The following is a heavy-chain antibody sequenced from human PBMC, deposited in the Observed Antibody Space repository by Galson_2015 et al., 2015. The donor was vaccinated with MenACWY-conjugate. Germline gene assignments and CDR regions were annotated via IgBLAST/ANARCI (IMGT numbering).Heavy chain of an antibody. J-gene: IGHJ4*02. CDR3: ARFHRTPGNYPDY. CDR2: ISTRSST. Sequence: SLRLSCAASGFTFSDYYMSWVRQAPGKGLECVSYISTRSSTNYADSVQGRFTISRDNAKNSVYLQMNSLRAEDTSVHYCARFHRTPGNYPDYWGQGTPVTVSS. V-gene: IGHV3-11*06. D-gene: IGHD1-14*01. CDR1: GFTFSDYY.